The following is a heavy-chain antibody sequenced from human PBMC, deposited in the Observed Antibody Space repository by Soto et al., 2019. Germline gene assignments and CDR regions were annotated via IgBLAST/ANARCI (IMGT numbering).Heavy chain of an antibody. D-gene: IGHD6-19*01. CDR1: GGSISSSNW. Sequence: PSETLSLTCAVSGGSISSSNWWSWVRQPPGKGLEWIGEIYHSGSTNYNPSLKSRVTISVDKSKNQFSLKLSSVTAADTAVYYCARARSSGWYTPVLQSYGYYYGMDVWGQGTTVTVSS. V-gene: IGHV4-4*02. J-gene: IGHJ6*02. CDR2: IYHSGST. CDR3: ARARSSGWYTPVLQSYGYYYGMDV.